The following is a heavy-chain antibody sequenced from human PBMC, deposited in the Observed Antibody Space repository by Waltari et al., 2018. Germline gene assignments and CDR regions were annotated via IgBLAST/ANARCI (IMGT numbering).Heavy chain of an antibody. CDR2: ISSSSYI. D-gene: IGHD2-21*02. CDR1: GFTFSSYS. CDR3: ASSIRPLVTPYYMDV. V-gene: IGHV3-21*01. Sequence: EVQLVESGGGLVKPGGSLRLSCAASGFTFSSYSMNWVRQAPGKGLEWVSSISSSSYIYYADSVKGRFTISRDNAKNSLYLQMNSLRAEDTAVYYCASSIRPLVTPYYMDVWGKGTTVTVSS. J-gene: IGHJ6*03.